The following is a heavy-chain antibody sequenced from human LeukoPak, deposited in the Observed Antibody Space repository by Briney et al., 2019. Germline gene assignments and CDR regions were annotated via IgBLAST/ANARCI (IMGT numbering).Heavy chain of an antibody. Sequence: GGSLRLSCAASGFTFSTYSMNWVRQAPGKGLEWVSSISSSSTYIYYADSVKGRFTISRDNAKNSLYLQMNSLRAEDTAIYYCARSILAGTGGFDYWGQGSLITVSS. V-gene: IGHV3-21*01. CDR3: ARSILAGTGGFDY. CDR2: ISSSSTYI. J-gene: IGHJ4*02. CDR1: GFTFSTYS. D-gene: IGHD6-19*01.